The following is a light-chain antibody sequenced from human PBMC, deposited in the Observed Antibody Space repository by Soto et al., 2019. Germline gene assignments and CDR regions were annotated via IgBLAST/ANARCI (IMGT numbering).Light chain of an antibody. J-gene: IGLJ1*01. CDR1: SSDVGSYNL. CDR2: EVS. Sequence: QSVLTQPASVSGSPGQSITISCPGTSSDVGSYNLVSWYQQHPGKAPKLMIYEVSKRPSGDSNRFSGSKSGNTASLTISGLQAEDEADYYCCSYAGSSTYVFGTGTKVTVL. V-gene: IGLV2-23*02. CDR3: CSYAGSSTYV.